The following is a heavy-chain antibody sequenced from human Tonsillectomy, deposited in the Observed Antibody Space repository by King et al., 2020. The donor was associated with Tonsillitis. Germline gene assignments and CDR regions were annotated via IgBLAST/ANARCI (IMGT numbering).Heavy chain of an antibody. V-gene: IGHV3-30*04. D-gene: IGHD2-2*01. CDR1: GFTFSSYA. J-gene: IGHJ4*02. CDR2: ISYDGSNK. CDR3: AREPEYCSSTSCYPWFDY. Sequence: QLVQSGGGVVQPGRSLRLSCAASGFTFSSYAMHWVRQAPGKGLEWVAVISYDGSNKYYADSVKGRFTISRDNSKNTLYLQMNSLRAEDTAVYYCAREPEYCSSTSCYPWFDYWGQGTLVTVSS.